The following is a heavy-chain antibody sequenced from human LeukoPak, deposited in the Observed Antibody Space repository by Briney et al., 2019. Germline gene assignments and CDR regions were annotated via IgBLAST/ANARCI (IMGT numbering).Heavy chain of an antibody. D-gene: IGHD5-12*01. Sequence: ASVKVSCKASGYTFSSYGINWVRQAPGQGLEWMGWISDYNGNTNYAQELQGRVTMTTDTSTSTAYMELRSLRSDDTAVYYCARDDALVATGSFDYWGQGTLVTVSS. CDR2: ISDYNGNT. J-gene: IGHJ4*02. V-gene: IGHV1-18*01. CDR3: ARDDALVATGSFDY. CDR1: GYTFSSYG.